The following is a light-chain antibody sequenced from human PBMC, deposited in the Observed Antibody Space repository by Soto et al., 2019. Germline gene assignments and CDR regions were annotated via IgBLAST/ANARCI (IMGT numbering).Light chain of an antibody. CDR3: QQFKNYPIT. CDR2: DAS. CDR1: QSISSW. J-gene: IGKJ5*01. Sequence: DVQMTQSPSTLSATAGDRVTITCRASQSISSWLAWYQQKPGKAPKLLIYDASSLESGVPSRFSGSGSGTDFTLTISSLQPEDFATYYCQQFKNYPITFGQGTRLE. V-gene: IGKV1-5*01.